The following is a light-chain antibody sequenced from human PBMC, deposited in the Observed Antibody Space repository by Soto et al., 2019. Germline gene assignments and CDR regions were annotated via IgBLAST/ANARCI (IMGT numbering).Light chain of an antibody. CDR2: KAG. J-gene: IGKJ1*01. CDR3: QHYNSFSRT. Sequence: DIQMTQSPSTLSASVGDRVAITCRASDNIAPWVAWYQQKPGKAPKLLIYKAGNLTDEVPSKFAGSGSGTDFTLTIARLQPDDCATYYCQHYNSFSRTFGQGTKVEV. CDR1: DNIAPW. V-gene: IGKV1-5*03.